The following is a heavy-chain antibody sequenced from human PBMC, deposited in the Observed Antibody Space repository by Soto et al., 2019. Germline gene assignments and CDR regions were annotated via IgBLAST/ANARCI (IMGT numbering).Heavy chain of an antibody. CDR2: IYPGDSDT. V-gene: IGHV5-51*01. Sequence: GESLKISCKGSGYSFTTYWTGWVRQMPGKGLEWMGIIYPGDSDTRYGPSFRGQVTISADKSISTAYLQWSSLKASDTAMYYCASPRYSGSYYDAFDLWGQGTMVTVSS. CDR3: ASPRYSGSYYDAFDL. D-gene: IGHD1-26*01. J-gene: IGHJ3*01. CDR1: GYSFTTYW.